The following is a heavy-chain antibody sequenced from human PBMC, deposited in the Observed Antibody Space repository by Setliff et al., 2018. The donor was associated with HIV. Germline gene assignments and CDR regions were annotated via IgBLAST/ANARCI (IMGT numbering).Heavy chain of an antibody. Sequence: SETLSLTCAVYGGSFNGYYWSWIRQPPGKGLEWIGEINHSGSTNYNPSLKSRVTMSVDKSKNQFSLRLSSVTASDTAVYYCARARRAGSGPKYFQHWGQGTLVTVSS. CDR3: ARARRAGSGPKYFQH. J-gene: IGHJ1*01. CDR2: INHSGST. CDR1: GGSFNGYY. D-gene: IGHD2-15*01. V-gene: IGHV4-34*01.